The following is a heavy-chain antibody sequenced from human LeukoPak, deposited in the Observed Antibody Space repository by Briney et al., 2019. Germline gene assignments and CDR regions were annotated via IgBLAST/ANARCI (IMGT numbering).Heavy chain of an antibody. CDR1: GFTFSSYG. Sequence: GGSLRLSCAASGFTFSSYGMHWVRQAPGKGLEWVAVISYDGSNKYYADSVKGRFTISRDNSKNTLYLQMNSLRAEDTAVYYCARDSRMVVRGVISFFDYWGQGTLVTVSS. V-gene: IGHV3-30*03. J-gene: IGHJ4*02. CDR2: ISYDGSNK. D-gene: IGHD3-10*01. CDR3: ARDSRMVVRGVISFFDY.